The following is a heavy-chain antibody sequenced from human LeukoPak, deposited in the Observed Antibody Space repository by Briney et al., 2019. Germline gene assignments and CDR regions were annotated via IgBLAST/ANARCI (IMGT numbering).Heavy chain of an antibody. CDR3: ARDLRYFDWSPGGYYYYGMDV. J-gene: IGHJ6*02. V-gene: IGHV1-2*02. Sequence: ASVKVSCKASGYTFTGYYMHWVRQPPGQGLEWMGWINPNSGGTNYAQKFQGRVTMTRDTSISTAYMELSRLRSDDTAVYYCARDLRYFDWSPGGYYYYGMDVWGQGTTVTVSS. D-gene: IGHD3-9*01. CDR2: INPNSGGT. CDR1: GYTFTGYY.